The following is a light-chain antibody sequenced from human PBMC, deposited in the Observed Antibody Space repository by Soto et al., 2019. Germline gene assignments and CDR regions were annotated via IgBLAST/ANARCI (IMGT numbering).Light chain of an antibody. J-gene: IGLJ1*01. CDR1: SSDVGSYNL. Sequence: QSALTQPASVSGSPGQSITISCTGTSSDVGSYNLVSWYQQHPGKAPKLMIYEGNKRPSGASNRFSGSKSANTASLTISGLQTEDEAYYYCCSDSGHSTVVFGTGTKVTVL. CDR3: CSDSGHSTVV. CDR2: EGN. V-gene: IGLV2-23*01.